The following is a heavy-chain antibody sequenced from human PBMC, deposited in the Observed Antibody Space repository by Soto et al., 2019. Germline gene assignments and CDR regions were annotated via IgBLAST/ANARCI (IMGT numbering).Heavy chain of an antibody. CDR3: AKVWLEGEVYNYYYYYGMDV. V-gene: IGHV3-30*18. J-gene: IGHJ6*02. D-gene: IGHD3-16*01. CDR1: GFTFSSYG. CDR2: ISYDGSNK. Sequence: GGSLRLSCAASGFTFSSYGMHWVRQAPGKGLEWVAVISYDGSNKYYADSVKGRFTISRDNSKNTLYLQMNSLSAEDTAVYYCAKVWLEGEVYNYYYYYGMDVWGQGTTVTVSS.